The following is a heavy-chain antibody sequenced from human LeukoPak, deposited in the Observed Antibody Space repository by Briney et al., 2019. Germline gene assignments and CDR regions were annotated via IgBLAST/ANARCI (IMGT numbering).Heavy chain of an antibody. D-gene: IGHD2-8*01. V-gene: IGHV1-58*01. CDR2: IVVGSGNT. Sequence: SVKVSCKASGFTFTSSAVQWVRQARGQRLEWIGWIVVGSGNTNYARKFQERVTITRDMSTSTAYMELSSLRAEDTAVYYCAKEKGYAALFDYWGQGTLVTVSS. CDR1: GFTFTSSA. J-gene: IGHJ4*02. CDR3: AKEKGYAALFDY.